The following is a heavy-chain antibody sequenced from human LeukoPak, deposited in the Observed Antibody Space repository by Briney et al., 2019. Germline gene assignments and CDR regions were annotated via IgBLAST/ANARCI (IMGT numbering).Heavy chain of an antibody. V-gene: IGHV1-69*05. J-gene: IGHJ6*03. D-gene: IGHD4-17*01. Sequence: ASVKVSCKASGGTFSGYAISWVRQAPGQGIEWMGGLIPLFGTTNCTRRFQGRITISTDESTTTAYMELSGLTFEDTTVYYCAGGDPFNYYMDVWGRGTTVSV. CDR2: LIPLFGTT. CDR3: AGGDPFNYYMDV. CDR1: GGTFSGYA.